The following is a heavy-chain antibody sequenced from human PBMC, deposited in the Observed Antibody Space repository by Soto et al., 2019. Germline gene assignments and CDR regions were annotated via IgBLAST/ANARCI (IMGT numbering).Heavy chain of an antibody. D-gene: IGHD6-19*01. J-gene: IGHJ5*02. CDR3: AREPYSSGWTRGWFDP. CDR2: IIPIFGTA. V-gene: IGHV1-69*13. Sequence: SVKVSFKASGGTFISYAISWVRQAPGQGLEWMGGIIPIFGTANYAQKFQGRVTITADESTSTAYMELSSLRSEDTAVYYCAREPYSSGWTRGWFDPWGQGTLVTVSS. CDR1: GGTFISYA.